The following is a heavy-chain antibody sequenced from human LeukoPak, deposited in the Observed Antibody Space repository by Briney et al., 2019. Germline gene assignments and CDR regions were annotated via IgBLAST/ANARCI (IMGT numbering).Heavy chain of an antibody. CDR2: MNPNSGNT. Sequence: GASVKVSCKASVYTFTSCDINCVRQATGQGLEWMGWMNPNSGNTGYGQSFQGRITMTRDISIGTAFMALSNLTSEDTAIYDCTRGSSGRRDNWGQGTLVTVSA. CDR3: TRGSSGRRDN. CDR1: VYTFTSCD. D-gene: IGHD6-19*01. J-gene: IGHJ4*02. V-gene: IGHV1-8*01.